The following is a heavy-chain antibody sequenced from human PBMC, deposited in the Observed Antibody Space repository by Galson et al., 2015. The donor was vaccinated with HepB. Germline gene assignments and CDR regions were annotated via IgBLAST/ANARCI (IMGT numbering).Heavy chain of an antibody. V-gene: IGHV3-23*01. CDR1: GFTFSSYA. CDR2: ISGSGGNT. J-gene: IGHJ4*02. CDR3: ANAKLGSTGLFDY. D-gene: IGHD1-26*01. Sequence: SLRLSCAASGFTFSSYAMSWVRQAPGKGLEWVSGISGSGGNTFYADSVKGRFTISRDNSKNTLFLQMNSLRAEDTAVYYCANAKLGSTGLFDYWGQGTLVIVSS.